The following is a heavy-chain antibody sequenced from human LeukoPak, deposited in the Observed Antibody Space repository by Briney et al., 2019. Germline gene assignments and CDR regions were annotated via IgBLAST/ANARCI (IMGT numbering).Heavy chain of an antibody. D-gene: IGHD4-23*01. CDR3: ARGFFYGGNERGLDY. Sequence: ASVKVSFEASGYTFTSYHMHWVRQAPGQGLEWVGIINPNGGNTTYAQRFQGKVTMTRDTSTRTYFMELSSLRSEDTALYYCARGFFYGGNERGLDYWGQGTLVTVSS. J-gene: IGHJ4*02. CDR1: GYTFTSYH. V-gene: IGHV1-46*01. CDR2: INPNGGNT.